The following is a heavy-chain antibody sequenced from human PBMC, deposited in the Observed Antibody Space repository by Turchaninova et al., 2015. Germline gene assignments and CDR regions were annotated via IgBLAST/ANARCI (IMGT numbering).Heavy chain of an antibody. V-gene: IGHV1-18*01. CDR3: ARDYYYVAGSTDY. CDR2: SSGYNGNT. J-gene: IGHJ4*01. Sequence: QVQLVQSGAEVKRPGASVKVSCKASGYTFSSFGISWVRQAPGQGLEWVGWSSGYNGNTQCAQKLRDRFSKTTDTSKTTADMEQRSLRSDDRAVYYCARDYYYVAGSTDYWGQGTLVTVSS. D-gene: IGHD3-10*01. CDR1: GYTFSSFG.